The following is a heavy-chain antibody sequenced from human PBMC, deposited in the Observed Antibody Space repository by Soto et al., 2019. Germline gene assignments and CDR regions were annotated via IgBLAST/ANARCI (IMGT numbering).Heavy chain of an antibody. V-gene: IGHV1-18*01. CDR2: ISAHNSNT. CDR3: ARAPYSSSSAYYYGMDV. Sequence: ASVKVSCKASGYTFTSYYISWVRQAPGQGLEWMGWISAHNSNTKYAQKFQGRVTMTTDTSTSTAYMELRSLRSDDTAVYYCARAPYSSSSAYYYGMDVWGQGTTVTVSS. CDR1: GYTFTSYY. J-gene: IGHJ6*02. D-gene: IGHD6-6*01.